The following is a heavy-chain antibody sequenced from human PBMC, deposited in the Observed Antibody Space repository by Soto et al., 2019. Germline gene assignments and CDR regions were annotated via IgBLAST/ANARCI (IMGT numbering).Heavy chain of an antibody. CDR1: GYTFTSYA. CDR3: ARAGLLFGETGPRFDP. V-gene: IGHV1-3*01. CDR2: INAGNGNT. J-gene: IGHJ5*02. D-gene: IGHD3-10*01. Sequence: QVQLVQSGAEVKKPGASVKVSCKASGYTFTSYAMHWVRQAPGQRLDWMGWINAGNGNTKYSQKFQGRVTITRDTSASTAYMELSSLRSEDTAVYYCARAGLLFGETGPRFDPWGQGTLVTVSS.